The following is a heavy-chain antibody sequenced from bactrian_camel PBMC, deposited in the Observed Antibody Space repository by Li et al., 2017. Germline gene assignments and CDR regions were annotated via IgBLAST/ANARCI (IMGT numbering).Heavy chain of an antibody. CDR2: IDSDGRR. CDR1: GYTQCTPC. Sequence: HVQLVESGGGSVQTGTSLRLSCAASGYTQCTPCMGWFRQDVGKEREGVAGIDSDGRRSYADSVKGRFSLSKDNANNTVNLQMNSLKPEDTAMYRCAIPPRKSAYCYSGSDYWGQGTQVTVS. V-gene: IGHV3S53*01. J-gene: IGHJ4*01. D-gene: IGHD3*01. CDR3: AIPPRKSAYCYSGSDY.